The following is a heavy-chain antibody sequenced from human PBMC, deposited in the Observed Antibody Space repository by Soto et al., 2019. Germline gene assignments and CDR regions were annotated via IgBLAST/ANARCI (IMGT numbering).Heavy chain of an antibody. V-gene: IGHV4-59*01. CDR3: ARPTVTSAFDI. CDR1: GGSISSYC. D-gene: IGHD4-17*01. J-gene: IGHJ3*02. CDR2: IYYSGIT. Sequence: SETLSLTCTVSGGSISSYCWSWIRQPPGKGLEWIGYIYYSGITNYNPSLKSRVTISVDTSKNQFSLKLSSVTAADTAVYYCARPTVTSAFDIWGKGTMAKVS.